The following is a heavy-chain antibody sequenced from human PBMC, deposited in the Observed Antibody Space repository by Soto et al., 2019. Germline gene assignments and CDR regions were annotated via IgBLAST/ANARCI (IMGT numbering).Heavy chain of an antibody. CDR1: GNTFPNYA. D-gene: IGHD6-13*01. Sequence: GASVMVSCKSSGNTFPNYAIHWVRQAPGQRPEWMGWINGGNGNTYYSEKFQGRVTFTRDTSASTVYMELSSLRSEDTAIYYCARDDSGYSNGWCIDYFNYWGQGALVTVSS. CDR3: ARDDSGYSNGWCIDYFNY. CDR2: INGGNGNT. V-gene: IGHV1-3*01. J-gene: IGHJ4*02.